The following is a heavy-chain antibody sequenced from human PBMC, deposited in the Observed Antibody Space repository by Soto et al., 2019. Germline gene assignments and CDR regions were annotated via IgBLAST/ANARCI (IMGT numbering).Heavy chain of an antibody. Sequence: QVQLVQSGAEVKKPGSSVKVSCKASGGTFSSYAISWMRQAPGQGLEWMGGIIPIFGTANYAQKFQGRVTITADESTSTAYMELGSLRSEDTAVYYCARTTYMYSSSSGCDYWGQGTLVTVSS. CDR2: IIPIFGTA. CDR1: GGTFSSYA. D-gene: IGHD6-13*01. J-gene: IGHJ4*02. V-gene: IGHV1-69*01. CDR3: ARTTYMYSSSSGCDY.